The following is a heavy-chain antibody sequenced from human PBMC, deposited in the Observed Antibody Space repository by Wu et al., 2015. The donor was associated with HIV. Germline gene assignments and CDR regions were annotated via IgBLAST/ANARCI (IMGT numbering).Heavy chain of an antibody. D-gene: IGHD2-2*02. J-gene: IGHJ4*02. CDR1: GGTFSSYA. Sequence: QVQLVQSGAEVKKPGSSVKVSCKASGGTFSSYAISWVRQAPGQGLEWMGGIIPIFGTANYAQKFQGRVTITADESTSTAYMEQSSLRSEDTAVYYCARVLEGCSSTSCYKGHLGYWGQGTLGHRLL. CDR2: IIPIFGTA. CDR3: ARVLEGCSSTSCYKGHLGY. V-gene: IGHV1-69*12.